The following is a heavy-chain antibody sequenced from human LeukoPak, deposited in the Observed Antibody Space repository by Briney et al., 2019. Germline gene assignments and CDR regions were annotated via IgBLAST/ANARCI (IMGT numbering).Heavy chain of an antibody. CDR3: ARVQIAVAGKNWFDP. CDR1: GYTFTSYG. Sequence: ASVKVSCKASGYTFTSYGISWVRQAPGQGLEWMGWISAYNGNTNYAQKLQGRVTMTTDTSTSTAYMELRSLRSDDTAVYYCARVQIAVAGKNWFDPWGQGTLVTVSS. CDR2: ISAYNGNT. V-gene: IGHV1-18*01. J-gene: IGHJ5*02. D-gene: IGHD6-19*01.